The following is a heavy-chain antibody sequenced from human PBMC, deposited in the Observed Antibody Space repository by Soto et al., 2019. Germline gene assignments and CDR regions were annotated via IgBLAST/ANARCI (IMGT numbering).Heavy chain of an antibody. Sequence: SQTLSLTCAISGDSVSSNNAAWNWIRQSPSRGLEWLGRTYYRSRWYNDYAISVKSRITVNPDTSKNQFSLQLTSVTPEDTAVYYCAGTTSHYWYYMDVWGKGTTVTVSS. V-gene: IGHV6-1*01. CDR1: GDSVSSNNAA. D-gene: IGHD1-7*01. CDR2: TYYRSRWYN. J-gene: IGHJ6*03. CDR3: AGTTSHYWYYMDV.